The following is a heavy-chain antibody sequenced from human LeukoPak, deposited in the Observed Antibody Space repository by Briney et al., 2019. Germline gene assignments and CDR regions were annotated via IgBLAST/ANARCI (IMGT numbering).Heavy chain of an antibody. CDR3: ARSYYDSSGYYYPQNY. Sequence: ASVKVSCKASGYTFTGYYMHWVRQAPGQGLEWMGWINPNSGGTNYAQKFQGRVTMTRDTSISTAYMELSRLRSDDTAVYYCARSYYDSSGYYYPQNYWGQGTLVTVSS. CDR1: GYTFTGYY. J-gene: IGHJ4*02. D-gene: IGHD3-22*01. CDR2: INPNSGGT. V-gene: IGHV1-2*02.